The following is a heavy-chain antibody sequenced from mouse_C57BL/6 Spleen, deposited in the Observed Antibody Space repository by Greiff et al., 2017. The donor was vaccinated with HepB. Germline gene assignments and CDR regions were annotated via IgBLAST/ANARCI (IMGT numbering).Heavy chain of an antibody. J-gene: IGHJ4*01. CDR2: IDPETGGT. Sequence: LVESGAELVRPGASVTLSCKASGYTFTDYEMHWVKQTPVHGLEWIGAIDPETGGTAYNQKFKGKAILTADKSSSTAYMELRSLTSEDSAVYYCTRPPYYYGSSHYAMDYWGQGTSVTVSS. V-gene: IGHV1-15*01. CDR3: TRPPYYYGSSHYAMDY. D-gene: IGHD1-1*01. CDR1: GYTFTDYE.